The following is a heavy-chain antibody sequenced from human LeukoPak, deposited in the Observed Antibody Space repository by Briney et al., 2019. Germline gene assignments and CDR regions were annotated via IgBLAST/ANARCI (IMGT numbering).Heavy chain of an antibody. CDR3: ARGGGIAAAGRRAPLDY. V-gene: IGHV4-59*11. J-gene: IGHJ4*02. D-gene: IGHD6-13*01. CDR1: GGSISGHY. CDR2: IYYSGST. Sequence: SETLSLTCTVSGGSISGHYWSWIRQPPGKGLEWIGYIYYSGSTNYNPSLKSRVTISVDTSKNQFSLKLSSVTAADTAVYYCARGGGIAAAGRRAPLDYWGQGTLVTVSS.